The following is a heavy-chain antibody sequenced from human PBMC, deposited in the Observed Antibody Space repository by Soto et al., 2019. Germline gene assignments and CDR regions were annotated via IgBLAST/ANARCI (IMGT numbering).Heavy chain of an antibody. V-gene: IGHV4-39*01. D-gene: IGHD4-4*01. CDR1: GGSISSSSYY. CDR2: IYYSGST. Sequence: SETLSLTCTVSGGSISSSSYYWGWIRQPPGKGLEWIGSIYYSGSTYYNPSLKSRVTISVDTSKNQFSLKLSSVTAADTAVYYCASSYYSNWVRGYYFDYWGQGTLVTVSS. CDR3: ASSYYSNWVRGYYFDY. J-gene: IGHJ4*02.